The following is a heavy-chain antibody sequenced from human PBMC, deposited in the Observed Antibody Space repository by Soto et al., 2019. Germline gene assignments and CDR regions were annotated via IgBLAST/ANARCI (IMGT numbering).Heavy chain of an antibody. Sequence: SVEVSCKASRYRFSVYHVQRVLLAPGHGPEWLGIINPRSGTTRYAQNFQGRVTLTRDTSTSTVYMELTGLRSEDSAVYYCAREWANNTVIGGVTYRYYHGMDVWGQGTTVTVSS. J-gene: IGHJ6*02. CDR2: INPRSGTT. CDR1: RYRFSVYH. D-gene: IGHD3-16*01. CDR3: AREWANNTVIGGVTYRYYHGMDV. V-gene: IGHV1-46*01.